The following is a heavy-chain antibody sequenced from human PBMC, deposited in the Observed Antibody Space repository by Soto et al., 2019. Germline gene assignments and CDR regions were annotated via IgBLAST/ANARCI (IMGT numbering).Heavy chain of an antibody. V-gene: IGHV3-23*01. CDR2: ISGSGGGS. J-gene: IGHJ4*02. D-gene: IGHD1-26*01. CDR1: GFTFSSYA. CDR3: AKGSRGSRFDY. Sequence: GGSLRLSCAASGFTFSSYAMSWVRQAPGKGLEWVSAISGSGGGSYYADSVKGRFTISRDNSKNTLYLQMNSLRAEDTAVYYCAKGSRGSRFDYWGQGTLVTVSS.